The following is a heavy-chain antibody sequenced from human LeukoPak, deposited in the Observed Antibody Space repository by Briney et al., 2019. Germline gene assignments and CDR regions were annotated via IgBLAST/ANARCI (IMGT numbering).Heavy chain of an antibody. D-gene: IGHD6-19*01. CDR3: ARERKAVAGIDY. V-gene: IGHV3-30*03. CDR1: GFTFSSYG. CDR2: ISYDGSNK. Sequence: PGRSLRLSCAASGFTFSSYGMHWVRQAPGKGLEWVAVISYDGSNKYYADSVKGRFTISRDNSKNTLYLQMNSLRAEDTAVYYCARERKAVAGIDYWGQGTLVTVSS. J-gene: IGHJ4*02.